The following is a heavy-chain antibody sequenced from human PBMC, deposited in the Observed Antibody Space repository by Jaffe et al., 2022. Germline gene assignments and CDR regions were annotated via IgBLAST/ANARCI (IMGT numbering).Heavy chain of an antibody. V-gene: IGHV4-38-2*02. CDR3: ARRVGAAGDYYFDS. D-gene: IGHD2-15*01. CDR1: GFSISSGYY. J-gene: IGHJ4*02. CDR2: MYQRGIT. Sequence: QVRLLESGPGLLKPSETLSLTCTVSGFSISSGYYWGWIRHLPGKGLEWIATMYQRGITYYNVFLKGRVTMSVDTSRNQFSLNLTSVTAADTAVYYCARRVGAAGDYYFDSWGQGTLVTVSS.